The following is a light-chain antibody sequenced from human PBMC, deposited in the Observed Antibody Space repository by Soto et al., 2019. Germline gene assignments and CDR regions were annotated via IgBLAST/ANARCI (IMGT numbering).Light chain of an antibody. CDR3: QQLDSFPLS. V-gene: IGKV1-5*01. CDR1: QSISSW. Sequence: DIPMTQAPSTLSATVGDRVTITCRASQSISSWLAWYQQKPGKAPKLLIYAASRLQGGVPLRFSGSGSGTEFTLSISSLQPEDVATYYCQQLDSFPLSFGQGTRLEIK. J-gene: IGKJ5*01. CDR2: AAS.